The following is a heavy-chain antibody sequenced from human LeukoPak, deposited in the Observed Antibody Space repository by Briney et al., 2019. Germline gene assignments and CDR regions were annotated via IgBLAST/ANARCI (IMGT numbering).Heavy chain of an antibody. CDR2: INPSGGST. D-gene: IGHD3-3*01. J-gene: IGHJ6*02. Sequence: ASVKVSCMASGYTFTSYYMHWVRQAPGQGLEWMGIINPSGGSTSYAQKFQGRVTMTRDTSTSTVYMELSSLRSEDTAVYYCARDSAPSSITIFGVVPYGMDVWGQGTTVTVSS. CDR1: GYTFTSYY. CDR3: ARDSAPSSITIFGVVPYGMDV. V-gene: IGHV1-46*01.